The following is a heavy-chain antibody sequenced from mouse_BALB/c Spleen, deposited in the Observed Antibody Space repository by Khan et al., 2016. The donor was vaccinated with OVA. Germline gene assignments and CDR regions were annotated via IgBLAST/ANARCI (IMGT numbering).Heavy chain of an antibody. CDR3: ARQPGYYEGSAMDY. Sequence: EVELVESGGDLVKPGGSLKLSCAASGFTFSSYGMSWVRQTPDKRLEWVATISSGGSYTYYPDTLKGRFTISRDNAKNTLYLQMSSLKSEETAMYYSARQPGYYEGSAMDYWGQGTSVTVSS. D-gene: IGHD2-3*01. CDR1: GFTFSSYG. J-gene: IGHJ4*01. CDR2: ISSGGSYT. V-gene: IGHV5-6*01.